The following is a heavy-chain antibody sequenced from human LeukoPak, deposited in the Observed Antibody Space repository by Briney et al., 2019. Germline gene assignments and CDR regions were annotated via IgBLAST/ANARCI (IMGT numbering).Heavy chain of an antibody. Sequence: GGSLRLSCEASGFTFSNYYMSWIRQAPGKGLEWVSYISSSGSTIYYADSVKGRFTISRDNAKNSLYLQMNSLRAEDTAVYYCARDFRYYYGSGSYPYFDYWGQGTLVTVSS. CDR2: ISSSGSTI. CDR1: GFTFSNYY. J-gene: IGHJ4*02. D-gene: IGHD3-10*01. CDR3: ARDFRYYYGSGSYPYFDY. V-gene: IGHV3-11*01.